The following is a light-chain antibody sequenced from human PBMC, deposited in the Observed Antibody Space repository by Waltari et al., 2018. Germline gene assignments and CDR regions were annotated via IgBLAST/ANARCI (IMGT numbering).Light chain of an antibody. J-gene: IGLJ2*01. CDR3: GTWDTDLSVV. CDR2: DNN. CDR1: GSNIGNNF. Sequence: QSVLTQPPSVSAAPGQKVTISCSGTGSNIGNNFVSWYQQLPGTAPKLLIYDNNKRPSGIPDRFSGSKSGTSATLGITGLQTEDEADYYCGTWDTDLSVVFGGGTKLTVL. V-gene: IGLV1-51*01.